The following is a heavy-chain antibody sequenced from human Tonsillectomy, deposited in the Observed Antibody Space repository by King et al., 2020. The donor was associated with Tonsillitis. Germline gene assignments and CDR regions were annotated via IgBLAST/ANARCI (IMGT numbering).Heavy chain of an antibody. V-gene: IGHV3-30*19. CDR1: GFTFSSYD. Sequence: QLVQSGGGVVQPGGSLRLSCAASGFTFSSYDIHWVRQAPGKGLEWVAFISYDGNSEYYADSVKGRFTISRDNSKHTLYLQMNSLRAEDTALYYCAKDTGALDIWGQGTMVTVSS. CDR3: AKDTGALDI. CDR2: ISYDGNSE. D-gene: IGHD3-10*01. J-gene: IGHJ3*02.